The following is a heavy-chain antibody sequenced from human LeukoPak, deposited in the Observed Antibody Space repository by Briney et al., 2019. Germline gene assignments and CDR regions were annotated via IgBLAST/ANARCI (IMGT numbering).Heavy chain of an antibody. CDR2: ISSSSSYI. CDR1: GFTFSSYS. Sequence: PGGSLRLSCAASGFTFSSYSMNWVRQAPGKGLEWVSSISSSSSYIYYADSVKGRFTISRDNAKNSLYLQMNSLRAEDTAVYYCARALGEGIVGAPTCAFDIWGQGTMVTVSS. CDR3: ARALGEGIVGAPTCAFDI. D-gene: IGHD1-26*01. J-gene: IGHJ3*02. V-gene: IGHV3-21*01.